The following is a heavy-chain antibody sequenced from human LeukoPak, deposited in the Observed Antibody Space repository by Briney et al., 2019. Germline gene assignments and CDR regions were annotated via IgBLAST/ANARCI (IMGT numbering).Heavy chain of an antibody. D-gene: IGHD3-22*01. J-gene: IGHJ6*02. Sequence: PSETLSLTCAVSGGSISSSNWWSWVRQPPGKGLEWIGEIYHSGSTNYNPSLKSRVTISVDKSKNQFSLKLSSVTAADTAVYYCARENYYDSSGYYGYYYGMDVWGQGTTVTVSS. CDR1: GGSISSSNW. CDR2: IYHSGST. CDR3: ARENYYDSSGYYGYYYGMDV. V-gene: IGHV4-4*02.